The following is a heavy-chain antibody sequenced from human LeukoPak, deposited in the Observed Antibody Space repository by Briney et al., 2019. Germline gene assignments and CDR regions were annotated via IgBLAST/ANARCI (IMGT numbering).Heavy chain of an antibody. V-gene: IGHV3-9*01. Sequence: PGRSLRLSCAASGFTFDDYAMHWVRQAPGEGLEWVSGISWNSGSIGYADSVKGRFTISRDNAKNSLYLQMNSLRAEDTALYYCAKETALYDILTGYLDYWGQGTLVTVSS. CDR1: GFTFDDYA. D-gene: IGHD3-9*01. CDR2: ISWNSGSI. CDR3: AKETALYDILTGYLDY. J-gene: IGHJ4*02.